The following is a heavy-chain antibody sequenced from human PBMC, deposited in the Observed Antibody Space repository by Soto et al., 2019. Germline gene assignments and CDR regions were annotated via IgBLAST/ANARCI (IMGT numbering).Heavy chain of an antibody. V-gene: IGHV3-7*01. J-gene: IGHJ4*02. Sequence: GGSLRLSCAASGFTFSNYWMTWVRQAPGKGLEWVANIKEDGSEKHYVDSVKGRFTISRDNAKNSLYLQMNSLRVEDTAVYFCSRDVVVGAKALNYWGQGALVTVPS. CDR1: GFTFSNYW. CDR3: SRDVVVGAKALNY. D-gene: IGHD2-15*01. CDR2: IKEDGSEK.